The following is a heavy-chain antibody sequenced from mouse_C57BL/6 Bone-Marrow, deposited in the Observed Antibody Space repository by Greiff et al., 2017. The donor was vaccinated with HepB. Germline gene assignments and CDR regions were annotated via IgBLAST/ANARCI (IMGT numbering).Heavy chain of an antibody. D-gene: IGHD2-1*01. CDR3: ARASPYYGNLFDY. J-gene: IGHJ2*01. CDR1: GYSITSGYY. V-gene: IGHV3-6*01. CDR2: ISYDGSN. Sequence: EVQLQQSGPGLVKPSQSLSLTCSVTGYSITSGYYWNWIRQFPGNKLEWMGYISYDGSNNYNPSLKNRISITRDTSKNQSFLKLNSVTTEDTATYYCARASPYYGNLFDYWGQGTTLTVSS.